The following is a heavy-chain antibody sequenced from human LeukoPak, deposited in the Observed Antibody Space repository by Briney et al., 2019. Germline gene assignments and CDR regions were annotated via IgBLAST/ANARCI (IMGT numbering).Heavy chain of an antibody. D-gene: IGHD1-7*01. CDR3: AKDHPGTTSFDD. CDR2: ISDSGGRT. V-gene: IGHV3-23*01. Sequence: GGSLRLSCAASGFTFSRYAMSWVRQAPGKGLEWASAISDSGGRTYYADSVKGRFSISRDTSKNTLYLQMNSLRGEDTAVYYCAKDHPGTTSFDDWGQGTLVTVSS. J-gene: IGHJ4*02. CDR1: GFTFSRYA.